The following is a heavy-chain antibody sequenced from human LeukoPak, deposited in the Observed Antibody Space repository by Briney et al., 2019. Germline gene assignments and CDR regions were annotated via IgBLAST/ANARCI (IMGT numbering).Heavy chain of an antibody. Sequence: GGSLRLSCAASGFSLGDYGLHLARQAPGKGLEWVAIISYDGSDTYYADSVKGRVTISRDNSKNMLYLQMNSLRPEDTAVYCCAIFIGSQWALPRWGQGTLVTVSS. J-gene: IGHJ4*02. D-gene: IGHD1-26*01. V-gene: IGHV3-30*03. CDR2: ISYDGSDT. CDR3: AIFIGSQWALPR. CDR1: GFSLGDYG.